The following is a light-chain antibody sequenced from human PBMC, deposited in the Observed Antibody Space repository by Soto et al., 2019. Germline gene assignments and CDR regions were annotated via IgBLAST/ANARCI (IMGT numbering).Light chain of an antibody. Sequence: EIVLTQSPGTLSFSPGERATLSCRASQSVSSNYLAWYQQKPGPSPRLLIYGASSRATGIPDRFSGSGSGTDFTLTISRLEPEDFAVYYCQQYGSSPFTFGQGTRLENK. CDR3: QQYGSSPFT. CDR2: GAS. J-gene: IGKJ5*01. V-gene: IGKV3-20*01. CDR1: QSVSSNY.